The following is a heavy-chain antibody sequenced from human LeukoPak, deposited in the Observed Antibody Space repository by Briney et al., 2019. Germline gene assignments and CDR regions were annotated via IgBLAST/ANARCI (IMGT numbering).Heavy chain of an antibody. V-gene: IGHV3-30*04. D-gene: IGHD4-17*01. CDR2: ISYDGSNK. CDR1: GFTFSSYA. Sequence: GRSLRLSCAASGFTFSSYAMHWVRQALGKGLEWVAVISYDGSNKYYADSVKGRFTISGDNSKNTLYLQMNSLRAEDTAVYYCAKDYGGYGALDYWGQGTLVTVSS. J-gene: IGHJ4*02. CDR3: AKDYGGYGALDY.